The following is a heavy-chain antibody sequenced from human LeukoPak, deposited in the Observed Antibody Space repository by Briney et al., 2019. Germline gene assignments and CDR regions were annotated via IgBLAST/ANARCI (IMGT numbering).Heavy chain of an antibody. CDR3: TKDGGLHSGSWYPSFDY. CDR2: ISYDGSNK. J-gene: IGHJ4*02. D-gene: IGHD6-13*01. Sequence: PGRSLRLSCAASGFTFSDYGMHWVRQAPGKGLEWVAVISYDGSNKYYSDSVKGRFTISRDNPKNTLSLQMNSLRAEDTAVYYCTKDGGLHSGSWYPSFDYWGQGTLVTVSS. CDR1: GFTFSDYG. V-gene: IGHV3-30*18.